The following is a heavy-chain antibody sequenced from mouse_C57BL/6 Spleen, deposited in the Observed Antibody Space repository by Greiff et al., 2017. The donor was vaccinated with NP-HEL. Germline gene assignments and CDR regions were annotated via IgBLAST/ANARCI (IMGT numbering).Heavy chain of an antibody. CDR2: IDPENGDT. D-gene: IGHD1-1*01. CDR1: GFNIKDDY. Sequence: VQLQQSGAELVRPGASVKLSCTASGFNIKDDYMHWVKQRPEQGLEWIGWIDPENGDTEYASKFQGKATITADTSSNTAYMQLSSLTSEDSAVYYCARRYYGSSLYYFDYWGQGTTLTVSS. CDR3: ARRYYGSSLYYFDY. J-gene: IGHJ2*01. V-gene: IGHV14-4*01.